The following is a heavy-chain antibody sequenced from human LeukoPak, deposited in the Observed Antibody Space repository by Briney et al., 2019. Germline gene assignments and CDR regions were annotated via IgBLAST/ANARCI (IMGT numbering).Heavy chain of an antibody. CDR2: INHSGST. D-gene: IGHD3-10*01. J-gene: IGHJ5*02. CDR1: GGSFNGYY. CDR3: ARLRITMVRGVYNWFDP. Sequence: SETLSLTCAVYGGSFNGYYWSWIRQPPGKGLEWIGEINHSGSTNYNPSLKSRVTISVDTSKNQFSLKLSSVTAAATAVYYCARLRITMVRGVYNWFDPWGQGTLVTVSS. V-gene: IGHV4-34*01.